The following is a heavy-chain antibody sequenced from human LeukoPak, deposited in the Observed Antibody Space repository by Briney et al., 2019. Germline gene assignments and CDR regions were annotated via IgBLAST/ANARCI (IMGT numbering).Heavy chain of an antibody. CDR1: DFAFTNAW. D-gene: IGHD6-13*01. J-gene: IGHJ6*02. Sequence: GGSLRLSCVVSDFAFTNAWMSWVRQAPGKGLEWLTLIWFDGSNKYYVDSVRGRFTISRDNSKNTVYLQMNSLRAEDTAVYYCATFKTLGTAGTHGMDVWGQGTTVTVSS. V-gene: IGHV3-33*08. CDR3: ATFKTLGTAGTHGMDV. CDR2: IWFDGSNK.